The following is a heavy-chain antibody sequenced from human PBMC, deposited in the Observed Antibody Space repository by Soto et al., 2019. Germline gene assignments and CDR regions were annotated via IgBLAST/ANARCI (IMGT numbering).Heavy chain of an antibody. CDR1: GFTFSDQY. J-gene: IGHJ4*02. D-gene: IGHD3-10*01. V-gene: IGHV3-11*01. CDR2: ISGDATIT. Sequence: PGGSLRLSCAASGFTFSDQYMTWIRQAPGKGLEWVSKISGDATITYYADSVKGRFTVSRDNAKKSLYLQMNSLRAEDTAVYYCASDPYYYASGFWGQGXLVTVYS. CDR3: ASDPYYYASGF.